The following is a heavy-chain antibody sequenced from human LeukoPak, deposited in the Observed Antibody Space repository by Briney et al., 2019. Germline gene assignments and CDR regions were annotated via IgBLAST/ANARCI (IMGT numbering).Heavy chain of an antibody. CDR2: INPNSGGT. V-gene: IGHV1-2*04. CDR1: GYTFTGYY. J-gene: IGHJ2*01. CDR3: ANFKGFLPRDWYFDL. Sequence: GASVKVSCKASGYTFTGYYMHWVRQAPGQGLEWMGWINPNSGGTNYAQKFQGWVTMTRDTSISTAYMELSRLRSDDTAVYYCANFKGFLPRDWYFDLWGRGTLVTVSS. D-gene: IGHD3-10*01.